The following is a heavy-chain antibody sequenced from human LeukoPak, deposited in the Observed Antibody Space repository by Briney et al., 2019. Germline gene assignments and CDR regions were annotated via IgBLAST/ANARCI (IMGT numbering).Heavy chain of an antibody. CDR2: INQDGSEK. V-gene: IGHV3-7*01. CDR3: ARDRHGDTGDWSFDL. J-gene: IGHJ2*01. CDR1: GFTFSSYW. Sequence: PGGSLRLSCAASGFTFSSYWMSWVRQAPGKGQEWVANINQDGSEKYYVDSVKGRFTISRDNGRSSLFLQMNSLRVEDTAVYYCARDRHGDTGDWSFDLWGRGTLVTVSS. D-gene: IGHD4-17*01.